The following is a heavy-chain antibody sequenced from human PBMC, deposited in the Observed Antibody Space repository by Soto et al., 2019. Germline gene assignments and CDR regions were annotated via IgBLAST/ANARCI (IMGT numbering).Heavy chain of an antibody. J-gene: IGHJ4*02. CDR1: GVIFSNYA. V-gene: IGHV3-23*01. CDR3: VKDFRVGYDWTHD. CDR2: IRGSGGPT. Sequence: DVQLLESGGDSVQPGGSLRLSCAASGVIFSNYAMSWVRQAPGKGLEWVSLIRGSGGPTNYADSVKGRFTVSRDNSKNILLLQMNSLRAEDTAVYYCVKDFRVGYDWTHDWGQGTLVTVSS. D-gene: IGHD5-12*01.